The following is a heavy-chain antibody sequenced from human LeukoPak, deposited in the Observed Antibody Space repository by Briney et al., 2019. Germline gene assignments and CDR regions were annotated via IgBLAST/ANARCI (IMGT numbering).Heavy chain of an antibody. D-gene: IGHD3-22*01. V-gene: IGHV4-30-2*01. CDR3: ARDNYYDSSGYTDY. Sequence: SQTLSLTCTVSGDSISSGGYYWSWIRQPPGKGLEWIGYIHHSGSTYYNPSLKSRVTISVDTSKNQFSLKLRSVTAADTAVYYCARDNYYDSSGYTDYWGWGTLVTVSS. CDR1: GDSISSGGYY. J-gene: IGHJ4*02. CDR2: IHHSGST.